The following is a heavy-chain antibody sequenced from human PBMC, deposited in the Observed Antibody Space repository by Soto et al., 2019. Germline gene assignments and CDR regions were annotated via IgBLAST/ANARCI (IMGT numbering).Heavy chain of an antibody. CDR2: ISYDGSNK. Sequence: QVQLVESGGGVVQPGRSLRLSCAASGFTFSSYGMHWVRQAPGEGLEWVAVISYDGSNKYYADSVKGRFTISRDNSKNTLYLQMNSLRAEDTAVYYCAKAPNDYGDYVVDYWGQGTLVTVSS. J-gene: IGHJ4*02. CDR3: AKAPNDYGDYVVDY. CDR1: GFTFSSYG. V-gene: IGHV3-30*18. D-gene: IGHD4-17*01.